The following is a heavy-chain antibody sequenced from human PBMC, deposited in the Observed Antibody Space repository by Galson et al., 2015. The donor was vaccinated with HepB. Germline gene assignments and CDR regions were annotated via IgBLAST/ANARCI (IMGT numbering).Heavy chain of an antibody. CDR2: IYSGGST. Sequence: SLRLSCAASGLTVSSNYMSWVRQAPGKGLEWVSVIYSGGSTYYADSVKGRFTISRDNSKNTLYLQMNRLRAEDTAVYYCARVLCSGGSCYSVNWFDPWGQGTLVTVSS. CDR1: GLTVSSNY. J-gene: IGHJ5*02. D-gene: IGHD2-15*01. CDR3: ARVLCSGGSCYSVNWFDP. V-gene: IGHV3-53*01.